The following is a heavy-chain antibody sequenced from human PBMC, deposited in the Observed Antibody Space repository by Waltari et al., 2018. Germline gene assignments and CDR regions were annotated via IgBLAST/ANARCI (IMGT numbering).Heavy chain of an antibody. CDR1: GGSISSNSYY. CDR2: IYYSGST. D-gene: IGHD5-12*01. CDR3: ARDSGYDSRPDY. V-gene: IGHV4-39*07. Sequence: QLQLQESGPGLVKPSETLSLTCTVSGGSISSNSYYWGWIRQPPGKGLEWIGSIYYSGSTYYNPSLKSRVTISVDTSKNQFALKLSSVTAADTAVYYCARDSGYDSRPDYWGQGTLVTVSS. J-gene: IGHJ4*02.